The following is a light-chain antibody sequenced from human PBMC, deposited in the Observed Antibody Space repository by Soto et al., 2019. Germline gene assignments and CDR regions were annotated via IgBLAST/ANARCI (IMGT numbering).Light chain of an antibody. J-gene: IGKJ4*01. V-gene: IGKV3-20*01. CDR3: QKYNNWTLT. Sequence: VLTQSPGTLSVSPGERATLSCRGSQSVSSSYLAWYQQKTGQAPRLLIYGESSRATGIPDRLSGSGSGTELNLTISRLQSEDFAVYYCQKYNNWTLTXGGGTKVDIK. CDR2: GES. CDR1: QSVSSSY.